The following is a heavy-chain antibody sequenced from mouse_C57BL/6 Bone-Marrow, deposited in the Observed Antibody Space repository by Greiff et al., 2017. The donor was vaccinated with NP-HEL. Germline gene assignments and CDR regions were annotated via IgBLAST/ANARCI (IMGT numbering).Heavy chain of an antibody. CDR1: GFNIKDDY. CDR3: TTGIYYDYDGWYFDV. J-gene: IGHJ1*03. D-gene: IGHD2-4*01. Sequence: DVKLVESGAELVRPGASVKLSCTASGFNIKDDYMHWVKQRPEQGLEWIGWIDPENGDTEYASKFQGKATITADTSSNTAYLQLSSLTSEDTAVYYCTTGIYYDYDGWYFDVWGTGTTVTVSS. V-gene: IGHV14-4*01. CDR2: IDPENGDT.